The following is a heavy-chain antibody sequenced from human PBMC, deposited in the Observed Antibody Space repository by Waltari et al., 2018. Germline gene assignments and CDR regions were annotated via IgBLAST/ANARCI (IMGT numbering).Heavy chain of an antibody. J-gene: IGHJ1*01. D-gene: IGHD6-19*01. CDR1: GVTLSTFN. V-gene: IGHV3-21*02. Sequence: DVQLVESGGGLVKSGGSLRLSFASSGVTLSTFNMNWVRQPPGKGLEWVSTISRSGNYIYYADSVKGRFTISRDNAKNSLFLHMNSLRGDDTAVYFCAGDGSSSAFHSWGQGTLVTVSS. CDR2: ISRSGNYI. CDR3: AGDGSSSAFHS.